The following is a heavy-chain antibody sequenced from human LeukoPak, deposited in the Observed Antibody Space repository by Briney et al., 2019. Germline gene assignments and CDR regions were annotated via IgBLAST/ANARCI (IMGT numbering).Heavy chain of an antibody. J-gene: IGHJ6*03. V-gene: IGHV3-23*01. CDR3: AKLIYGSGNDYYYYYMDV. CDR1: GFTFSSYA. D-gene: IGHD3-10*01. CDR2: ISGSGGST. Sequence: GGSLRLSCAASGFTFSSYAMSWVRQAPGKGLEWVSAISGSGGSTYYADSVKGRFTISRDNSKNTLYLQMNSLRAEDTAVYYCAKLIYGSGNDYYYYYMDVWGKGTTVTVSS.